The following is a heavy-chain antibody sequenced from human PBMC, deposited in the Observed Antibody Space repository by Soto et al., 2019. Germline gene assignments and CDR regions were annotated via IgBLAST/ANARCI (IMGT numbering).Heavy chain of an antibody. D-gene: IGHD6-6*01. Sequence: GASVKVSCKASGYTFTGYYMHWVRQAPGQGLEWMGWINPNSGGTNYAQKFQGWVTMTRDTSISTAYMELSRLRSDDTAVYYCARARGRIAARPYYFDYWGQGTLVTVS. CDR3: ARARGRIAARPYYFDY. CDR1: GYTFTGYY. V-gene: IGHV1-2*04. J-gene: IGHJ4*02. CDR2: INPNSGGT.